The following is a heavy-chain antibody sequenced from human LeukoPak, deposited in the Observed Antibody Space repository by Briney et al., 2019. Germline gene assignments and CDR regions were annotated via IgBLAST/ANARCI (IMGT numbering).Heavy chain of an antibody. J-gene: IGHJ4*02. CDR1: GGSISSYY. CDR2: IYYSGST. CDR3: ARHRKRGIQLWLRSGFDY. Sequence: SETLSLTCTVSGGSISSYYWSWIRQPPGKGLEWIGYIYYSGSTNYNPSLKSRVTISVDTSKNQFSLKLSSVTAADTAVYYCARHRKRGIQLWLRSGFDYWGQGTLVTVS. V-gene: IGHV4-59*08. D-gene: IGHD5-18*01.